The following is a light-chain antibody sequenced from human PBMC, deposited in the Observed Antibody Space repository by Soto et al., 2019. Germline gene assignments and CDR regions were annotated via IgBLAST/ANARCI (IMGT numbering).Light chain of an antibody. J-gene: IGKJ2*01. CDR2: LAS. V-gene: IGKV2-28*01. Sequence: VLTQSPLSLSVTPGEPAAISCRCSQSLQHRKEFTYIDWYMQKPGQSPKLLISLASHRASGVPDRCSGSGSGTAFTLEISSVEAEDVGFYYCIQSLETPYDVGQGTELE. CDR3: IQSLETPYD. CDR1: QSLQHRKEFTY.